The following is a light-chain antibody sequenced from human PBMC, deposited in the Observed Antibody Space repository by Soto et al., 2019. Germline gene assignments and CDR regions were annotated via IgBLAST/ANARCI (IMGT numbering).Light chain of an antibody. Sequence: IEMTQSPATLSASPGDRATLSCRASQPVNNNLAWYQQKPGQAPRLLIYGVSTRATGISARFSGGGSVTEFTLTISSLQSEDFALYYCQQYGSSPTWTFGQGTKVDIK. J-gene: IGKJ1*01. V-gene: IGKV3-15*01. CDR3: QQYGSSPTWT. CDR2: GVS. CDR1: QPVNNN.